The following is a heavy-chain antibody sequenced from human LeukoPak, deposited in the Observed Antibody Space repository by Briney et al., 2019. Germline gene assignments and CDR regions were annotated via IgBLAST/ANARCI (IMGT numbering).Heavy chain of an antibody. J-gene: IGHJ4*02. Sequence: SETLSLTGTVSGGSIRSYCWSWIRQPAGKGLEWIGRIYTTGGTNYNPSLKSRVTMSEDTSKKQFSLKLTSVTAADTAVYFCARGPHDSSTYRYFDYWGQGTLVTVSS. V-gene: IGHV4-4*07. CDR1: GGSIRSYC. CDR3: ARGPHDSSTYRYFDY. D-gene: IGHD3-22*01. CDR2: IYTTGGT.